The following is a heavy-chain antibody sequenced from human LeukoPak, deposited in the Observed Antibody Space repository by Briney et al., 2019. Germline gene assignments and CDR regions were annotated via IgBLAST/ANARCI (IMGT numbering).Heavy chain of an antibody. J-gene: IGHJ4*02. CDR1: GGSFSGYY. CDR2: INHGGST. V-gene: IGHV4-34*01. D-gene: IGHD6-19*01. Sequence: SETLSLTCAVYGGSFSGYYWSWIRQPPGKGLEWIGEINHGGSTNCNPSLKSRVTISVDTSKNQFSLKLSSVTAADTAVYYCARSQDSSGWFGTLNYWAQGTLVTVSS. CDR3: ARSQDSSGWFGTLNY.